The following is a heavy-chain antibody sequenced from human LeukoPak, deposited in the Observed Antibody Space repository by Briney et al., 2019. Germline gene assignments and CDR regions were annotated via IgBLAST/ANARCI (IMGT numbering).Heavy chain of an antibody. J-gene: IGHJ4*02. Sequence: PGGSLRLSCAASGFTFSSYGMHWVRQAPGQGLEWEAFIRYDGRNKYYADSVKGRFTISRDNSKNTLYLQMNSLRAEDAAVYYCAKSRGYSYGYPFDYWGQGTLVTVSS. CDR3: AKSRGYSYGYPFDY. V-gene: IGHV3-30*02. CDR1: GFTFSSYG. CDR2: IRYDGRNK. D-gene: IGHD5-18*01.